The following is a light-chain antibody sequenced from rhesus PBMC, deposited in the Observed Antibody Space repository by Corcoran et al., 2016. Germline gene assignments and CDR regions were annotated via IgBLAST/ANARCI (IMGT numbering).Light chain of an antibody. CDR1: QSVSSS. J-gene: IGKJ2*01. Sequence: EIVLTQSPATLSLSPGERATLSCRASQSVSSSLAWYQQKPEQTPRLLTYGASSRASGNPDRFSASGSGTAFTLTISSLEPEVFAVYYCQQYSNWPYSFGQGTKVEI. CDR3: QQYSNWPYS. V-gene: IGKV3-42*03. CDR2: GAS.